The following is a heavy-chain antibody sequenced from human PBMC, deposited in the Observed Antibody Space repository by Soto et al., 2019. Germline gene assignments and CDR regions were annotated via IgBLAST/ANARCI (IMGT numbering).Heavy chain of an antibody. Sequence: GGSLTLSCAASGFSFRSFAIRCVRQAPGKGLEWVSAISGSGGSTYYADSVKGRFTISRDNSKNTLYLQMNSLRAEDTAVYYCAKDSPVGAIPGPFDYWGQGTLVTVSS. CDR3: AKDSPVGAIPGPFDY. D-gene: IGHD1-26*01. CDR2: ISGSGGST. CDR1: GFSFRSFA. J-gene: IGHJ4*02. V-gene: IGHV3-23*01.